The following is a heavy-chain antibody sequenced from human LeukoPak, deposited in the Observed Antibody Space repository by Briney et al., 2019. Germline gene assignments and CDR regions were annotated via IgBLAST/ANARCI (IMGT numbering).Heavy chain of an antibody. CDR3: AREGYDSVGPHRDPSSVTGTRFDY. J-gene: IGHJ4*02. Sequence: GGSLRLSCAASGFTFSSYAMHWVRQAPGKGLEWVAVISYDGSNKYYADSVKGRFTISRDNSKNTLYLQMNSLRAEDTAVYYCAREGYDSVGPHRDPSSVTGTRFDYWGQGTLVTVSS. V-gene: IGHV3-30*04. D-gene: IGHD6-19*01. CDR2: ISYDGSNK. CDR1: GFTFSSYA.